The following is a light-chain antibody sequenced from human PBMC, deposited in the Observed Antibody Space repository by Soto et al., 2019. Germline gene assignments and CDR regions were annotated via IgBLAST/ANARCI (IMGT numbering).Light chain of an antibody. CDR3: QQYLTYSSLT. J-gene: IGKJ4*01. CDR1: QGISSY. Sequence: DIQMTQSPSTLSASVGDRVTITCGASQGISSYLAWYQQKPGQAPRLLIYDASNRATGIPARFSGSGSGTEFTLTISSLQPDDFATYYCQQYLTYSSLTFGGGTKVDIK. CDR2: DAS. V-gene: IGKV1-5*01.